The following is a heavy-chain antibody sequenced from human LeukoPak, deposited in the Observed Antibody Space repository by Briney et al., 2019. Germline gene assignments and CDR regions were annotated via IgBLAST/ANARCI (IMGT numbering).Heavy chain of an antibody. CDR1: GFTFSSYG. V-gene: IGHV3-48*01. CDR3: AKPMGSSGYYHFDY. J-gene: IGHJ4*02. CDR2: ISYSSSTI. D-gene: IGHD3-22*01. Sequence: GRSLRLSCAASGFTFSSYGMHWARQAPGKGLEWVSYISYSSSTIYYADSVKGRFTISRDNSKNTLYLQMNSLRVEDTAVYYCAKPMGSSGYYHFDYWGQGTLVTVSS.